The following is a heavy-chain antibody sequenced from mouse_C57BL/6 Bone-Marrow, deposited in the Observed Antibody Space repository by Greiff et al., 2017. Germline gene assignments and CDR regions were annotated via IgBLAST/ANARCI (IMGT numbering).Heavy chain of an antibody. V-gene: IGHV5-16*01. J-gene: IGHJ3*01. CDR3: ARGPYYYGSTWFAY. Sequence: EVMLVESEGGLVQPGSSMKLSCTASGFTFSDYYMAWVRQVPEKGLEWVANINYDGSSTYYLDSLKSRFIISRDNAKNILYLQMSSLKSEDTATYYCARGPYYYGSTWFAYCGQGTLVTVSA. CDR2: INYDGSST. D-gene: IGHD1-1*01. CDR1: GFTFSDYY.